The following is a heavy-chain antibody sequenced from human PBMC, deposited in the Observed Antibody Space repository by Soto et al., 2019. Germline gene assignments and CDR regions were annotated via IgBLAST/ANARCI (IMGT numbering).Heavy chain of an antibody. V-gene: IGHV1-69*06. CDR3: ARGLGVYSNYLYYYYGMDV. CDR2: IIPIFGTA. Sequence: SVKVSCKASGGTFSSYAISWVRQAPGQGLEWMGGIIPIFGTANYAQKFQGRVTITADKSASTAYMELSSLRSEDTAVYYCARGLGVYSNYLYYYYGMDVWGQGTTVTVSS. J-gene: IGHJ6*02. D-gene: IGHD4-4*01. CDR1: GGTFSSYA.